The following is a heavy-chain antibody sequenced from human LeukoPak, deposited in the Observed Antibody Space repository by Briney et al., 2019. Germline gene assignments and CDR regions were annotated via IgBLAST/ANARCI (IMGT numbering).Heavy chain of an antibody. J-gene: IGHJ6*03. V-gene: IGHV3-11*04. D-gene: IGHD1-26*01. CDR2: ISSSGSTI. CDR1: GFTFSDYY. CDR3: ARDGTGSWDENNYYYYYMDV. Sequence: GGSLRLSCAASGFTFSDYYMSWIRQAPGKGLEWVSYISSSGSTIYYADSVKGRFTISRDNAKNSLYLQMNSLRAEDTAVYYCARDGTGSWDENNYYYYYMDVWGKGTTVTVSS.